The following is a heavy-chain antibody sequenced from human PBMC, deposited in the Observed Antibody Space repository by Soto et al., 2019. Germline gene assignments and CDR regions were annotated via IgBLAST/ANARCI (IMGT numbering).Heavy chain of an antibody. J-gene: IGHJ4*02. D-gene: IGHD5-12*01. Sequence: GGSLRLSCTASGFTFGDYAMSWFRQAPGKGLEWVGFIRSKAYGGTTEYAASVKGRFTISRDDSKSIAYLQMNSLKTEDTAVYYCTREEIVATIDGSLGGVYWGQGTLVTVSS. CDR3: TREEIVATIDGSLGGVY. CDR1: GFTFGDYA. V-gene: IGHV3-49*03. CDR2: IRSKAYGGTT.